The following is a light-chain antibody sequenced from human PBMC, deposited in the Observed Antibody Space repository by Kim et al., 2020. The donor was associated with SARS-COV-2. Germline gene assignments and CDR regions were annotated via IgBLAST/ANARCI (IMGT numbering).Light chain of an antibody. CDR1: RIRSYY. V-gene: IGLV3-19*01. CDR2: GKN. Sequence: VALRQIVRTTRKGDRIRSYYATWHQQQPGQAPIVVIYGKNNRPSGLPERFSCSSSGNTASSTITGTQAGDEADYYCNPRDSNDNVVFGGGTQLTVL. CDR3: NPRDSNDNVV. J-gene: IGLJ2*01.